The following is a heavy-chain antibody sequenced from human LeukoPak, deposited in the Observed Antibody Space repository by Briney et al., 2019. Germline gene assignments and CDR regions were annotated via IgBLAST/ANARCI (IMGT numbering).Heavy chain of an antibody. CDR1: GYSISSGYY. CDR2: IYHSGST. J-gene: IGHJ4*02. D-gene: IGHD3-3*01. Sequence: SETLSLTCTVSGYSISSGYYWGWIRQPPGKGLEWIGSIYHSGSTYYNPSLKSRVTISVDTSKNQFSLKLSSVTAADTAVYYCASLGVAALRYYDFWSGHAEADYWGQGTLVTVSS. CDR3: ASLGVAALRYYDFWSGHAEADY. V-gene: IGHV4-38-2*02.